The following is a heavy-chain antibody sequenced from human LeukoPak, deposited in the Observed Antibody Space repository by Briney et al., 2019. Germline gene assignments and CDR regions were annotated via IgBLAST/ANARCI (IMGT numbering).Heavy chain of an antibody. Sequence: PSETLSLTCTVSGGSISSYYWSWIRQPPGKGLEWIGYIYYSGSTNYNPSLKSRVTISVDTSKNQFSLKLSSVTAADTAVYYCARGAAAAGTRYFDLWGRGTLVTVSS. CDR2: IYYSGST. CDR3: ARGAAAAGTRYFDL. J-gene: IGHJ2*01. V-gene: IGHV4-59*01. D-gene: IGHD6-13*01. CDR1: GGSISSYY.